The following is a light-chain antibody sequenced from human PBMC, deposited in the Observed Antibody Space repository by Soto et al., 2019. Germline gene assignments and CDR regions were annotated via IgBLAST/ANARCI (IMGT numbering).Light chain of an antibody. V-gene: IGLV2-8*01. CDR1: SSDVGGYNY. Sequence: QLVLTQPTSASGSPGQSVTISCIGTSSDVGGYNYVSWYQQHPGKAPKLMINEVSKRPSGVPDRFSGSKSGNTASLTVSGLEAEDEADYYCCSYAGSNKRVFGGGTQLTVL. CDR2: EVS. CDR3: CSYAGSNKRV. J-gene: IGLJ3*02.